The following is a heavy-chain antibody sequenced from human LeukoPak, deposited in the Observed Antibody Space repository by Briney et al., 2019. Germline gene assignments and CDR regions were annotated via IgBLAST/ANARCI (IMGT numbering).Heavy chain of an antibody. CDR2: ITSAGST. CDR3: ARDIYYYDSSGYYFPGGSDY. CDR1: GFTFSDFY. V-gene: IGHV3-11*04. D-gene: IGHD3-22*01. J-gene: IGHJ4*02. Sequence: GGSLRLSCAASGFTFSDFYMTWIRQAPGKGLEWISYITSAGSTYYAGSVKGRFTISRDNAKNSLYLQMNSLRAEDTAVYYCARDIYYYDSSGYYFPGGSDYWGQGTLVTVSS.